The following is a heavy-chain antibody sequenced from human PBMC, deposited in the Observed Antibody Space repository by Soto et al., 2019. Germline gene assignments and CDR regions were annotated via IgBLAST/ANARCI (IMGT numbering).Heavy chain of an antibody. CDR1: GFTFSGSA. Sequence: GGSLRLSCAASGFTFSGSAMHWVRQASGRGRGWVGRFRSKANSYATAYAASVKGRFTISRDDSKNTAYLQMNSLKTGDTAVYYSTRQPPDYYDSTSDTEVSFDYWGQGTLVTVSS. J-gene: IGHJ4*02. CDR2: FRSKANSYAT. CDR3: TRQPPDYYDSTSDTEVSFDY. D-gene: IGHD3-22*01. V-gene: IGHV3-73*01.